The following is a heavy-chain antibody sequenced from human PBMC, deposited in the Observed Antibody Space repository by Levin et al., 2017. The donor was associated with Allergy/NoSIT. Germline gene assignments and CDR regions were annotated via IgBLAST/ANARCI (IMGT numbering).Heavy chain of an antibody. D-gene: IGHD3-9*01. CDR3: ARDTGYYVE. CDR1: GFTVNNH. CDR2: MYSGGST. Sequence: GGSLRLSCAASGFTVNNHMSWVRQAPGKGLEWVSVMYSGGSTYYADSVKGRFTISRDSPKNTLYLQMNGLRAEDTAVYFCARDTGYYVEWGQGTLVTVSS. V-gene: IGHV3-53*01. J-gene: IGHJ4*02.